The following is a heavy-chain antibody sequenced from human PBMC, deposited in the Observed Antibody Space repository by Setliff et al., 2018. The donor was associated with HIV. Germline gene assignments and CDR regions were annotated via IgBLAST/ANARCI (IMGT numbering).Heavy chain of an antibody. V-gene: IGHV1-69*13. CDR3: ARHTAMVNYFDD. D-gene: IGHD5-18*01. J-gene: IGHJ4*02. CDR2: IIPIFGTA. CDR1: GGTFSSYA. Sequence: ASVKVSCKASGGTFSSYAISWVRQAPGQGLEWMGGIIPIFGTANYAQKFQGRVTITADESTGTAYMELSSLRSEDTALYYCARHTAMVNYFDDWGQGTLVTVSS.